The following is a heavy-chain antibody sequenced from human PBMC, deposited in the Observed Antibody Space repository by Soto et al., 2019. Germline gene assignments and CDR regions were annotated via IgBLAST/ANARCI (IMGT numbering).Heavy chain of an antibody. D-gene: IGHD2-15*01. Sequence: SETLSLTCTVSGGSISSYYWSWIRQPPGKGLEWIGYIYYSGSTNYNPSLKSRVTISVDTSKNQFSLKLSSVTAADTAVYYCARDTVEVAATRYRAFDIWGQGTMVTVSS. V-gene: IGHV4-59*12. CDR1: GGSISSYY. CDR2: IYYSGST. CDR3: ARDTVEVAATRYRAFDI. J-gene: IGHJ3*02.